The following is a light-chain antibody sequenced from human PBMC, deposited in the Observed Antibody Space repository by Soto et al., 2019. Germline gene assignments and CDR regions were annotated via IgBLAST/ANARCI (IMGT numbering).Light chain of an antibody. V-gene: IGLV2-14*01. CDR1: SRDIGAYNY. J-gene: IGLJ3*02. Sequence: QSALTQPASVSGSPGQSITISCTGTSRDIGAYNYVSWYLQHPGKAPKLMIYEVVNRPSGISNRFSGSKSGNTASLTISGLQPEDEGDYYCSAYTARSTLVFGGGTKLTVL. CDR3: SAYTARSTLV. CDR2: EVV.